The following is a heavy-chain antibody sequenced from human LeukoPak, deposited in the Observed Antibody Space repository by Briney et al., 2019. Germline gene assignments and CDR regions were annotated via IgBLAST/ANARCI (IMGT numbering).Heavy chain of an antibody. CDR1: GFTFSSYS. J-gene: IGHJ6*03. CDR2: ISSSSSTI. D-gene: IGHD3-16*01. Sequence: GGSLRLSCAASGFTFSSYSMNWVRQAPGKGLEWVSYISSSSSTIYYADSVKGRFTISRDNAKNSLYLQMNSLRAEDTAVYYCAKHHGDYYYYLDVWGKGTTVTVSS. CDR3: AKHHGDYYYYLDV. V-gene: IGHV3-48*01.